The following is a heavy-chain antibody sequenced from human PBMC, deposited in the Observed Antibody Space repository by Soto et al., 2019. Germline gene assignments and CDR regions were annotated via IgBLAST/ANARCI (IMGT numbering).Heavy chain of an antibody. Sequence: NPGGSLRLSCAVSGFIFSRYSMNWVRQAPGKGLEWVSSIGTSGSYIYDTDSVKGRFTISRDNTKDSLYLQMNSLRAEDTAIYYCARGSAFIGLDYWGKGTPVTVSS. CDR1: GFIFSRYS. J-gene: IGHJ4*02. V-gene: IGHV3-21*01. D-gene: IGHD1-26*01. CDR2: IGTSGSYI. CDR3: ARGSAFIGLDY.